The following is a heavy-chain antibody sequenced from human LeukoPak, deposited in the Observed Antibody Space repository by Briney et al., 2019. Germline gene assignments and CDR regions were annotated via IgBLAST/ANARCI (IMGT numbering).Heavy chain of an antibody. J-gene: IGHJ4*02. Sequence: GGSLRLSCAASGFTFSSYAMSWVRQAPGKGLEWVSAISGSGGSTYYADSVKGRFTISRDNSKNTLYLQMNSLRAEDTAVYYCAKDGRDLGHCSGGSCETFDYWGQGTLVTVSS. CDR1: GFTFSSYA. V-gene: IGHV3-23*01. CDR3: AKDGRDLGHCSGGSCETFDY. D-gene: IGHD2-15*01. CDR2: ISGSGGST.